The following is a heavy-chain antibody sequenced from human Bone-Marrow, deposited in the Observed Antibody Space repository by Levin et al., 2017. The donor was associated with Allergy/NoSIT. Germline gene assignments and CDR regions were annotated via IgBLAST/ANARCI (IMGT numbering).Heavy chain of an antibody. D-gene: IGHD1-1*01. CDR1: GFNFRNYA. V-gene: IGHV3-23*01. CDR2: ISISSGST. CDR3: AKDGGGWNEEFDF. Sequence: ETLSLTCAASGFNFRNYAMSWVRQAPGKGLEWVSTISISSGSTFYADSVNGRFTISSDNSRNTVYLQMNSLRAEDTAVYYCAKDGGGWNEEFDFWGQGTLVTVSS. J-gene: IGHJ4*02.